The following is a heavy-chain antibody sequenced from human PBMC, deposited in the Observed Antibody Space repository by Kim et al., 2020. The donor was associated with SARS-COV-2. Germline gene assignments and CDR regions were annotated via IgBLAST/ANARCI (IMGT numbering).Heavy chain of an antibody. Sequence: GGSLRLSCAASGFTFSVYGMHWVRQAPGKGLEWVAVITYDGSNKYYADSVKGRFTISRDNSKNTLYLQMDSLRAEDTAIYYCAREGGAMDVWGQGTTVTVSS. D-gene: IGHD3-16*01. CDR3: AREGGAMDV. V-gene: IGHV3-33*01. CDR1: GFTFSVYG. CDR2: ITYDGSNK. J-gene: IGHJ6*02.